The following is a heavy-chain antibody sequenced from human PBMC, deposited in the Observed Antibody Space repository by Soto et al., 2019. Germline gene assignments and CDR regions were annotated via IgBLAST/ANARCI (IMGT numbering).Heavy chain of an antibody. CDR3: ARAGPGYYGSGSYYNEAVDY. CDR2: ISAYNGNT. CDR1: GYTFTSYG. D-gene: IGHD3-10*01. Sequence: QVQLVQSGAEVKKPGASVKVSCKASGYTFTSYGISWVRQAPGQGLEWMGWISAYNGNTNYAQKLQGRVTMTTDTSTSTAYMELGSLRSDDTAVYYCARAGPGYYGSGSYYNEAVDYWGQGTLVTVSS. V-gene: IGHV1-18*01. J-gene: IGHJ4*02.